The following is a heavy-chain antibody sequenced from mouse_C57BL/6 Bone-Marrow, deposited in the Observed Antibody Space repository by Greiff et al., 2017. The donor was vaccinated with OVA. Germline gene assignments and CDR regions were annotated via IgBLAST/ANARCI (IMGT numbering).Heavy chain of an antibody. CDR1: GFSLTSYG. Sequence: QVQLKESGPGLVQPSQSLSITCTASGFSLTSYGVHWVRQSPGKGLEWLGVIWRGGSTDYNAAFISRLSICKDNAKSQVFFKKNRLQADDTAIYYCDRKGTGASWFAYWGQGTLVTVSA. CDR3: DRKGTGASWFAY. J-gene: IGHJ3*01. D-gene: IGHD4-1*01. CDR2: IWRGGST. V-gene: IGHV2-2*01.